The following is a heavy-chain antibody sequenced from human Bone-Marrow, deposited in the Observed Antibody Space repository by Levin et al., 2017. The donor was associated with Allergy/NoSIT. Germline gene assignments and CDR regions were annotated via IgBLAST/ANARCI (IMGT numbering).Heavy chain of an antibody. CDR3: ARAGDYYDSRGEPFDY. V-gene: IGHV3-7*01. CDR2: IKQDGSEK. D-gene: IGHD3-22*01. Sequence: GESLKISCAASGFSFSSHWMGWVRQAPGRGLEWVANIKQDGSEKYYVDSVKGRLTISRDNAKNSVCLQMNSLRVEDTAVYYCARAGDYYDSRGEPFDYWGQGTLVTVSS. J-gene: IGHJ4*02. CDR1: GFSFSSHW.